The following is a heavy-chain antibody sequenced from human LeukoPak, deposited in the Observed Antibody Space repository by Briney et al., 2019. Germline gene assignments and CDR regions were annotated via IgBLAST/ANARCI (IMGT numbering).Heavy chain of an antibody. D-gene: IGHD6-13*01. CDR1: GGSISSYY. V-gene: IGHV4-59*01. CDR2: IYYSGST. CDR3: ASLFSGYSSHFDY. Sequence: SETLSLTCTVSGGSISSYYWGWIRQPPGKGLEWIGYIYYSGSTNYNPSLKSRVTISVDTSKNQFSLKLSSVTAADTAVYYCASLFSGYSSHFDYWGQGTLVTVSS. J-gene: IGHJ4*02.